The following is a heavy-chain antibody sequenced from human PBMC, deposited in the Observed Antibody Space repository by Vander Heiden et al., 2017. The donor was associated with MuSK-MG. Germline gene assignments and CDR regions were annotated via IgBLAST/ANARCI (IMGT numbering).Heavy chain of an antibody. CDR2: ISEDGSNK. CDR3: ARVAGFNAEYFQH. J-gene: IGHJ1*01. CDR1: GSPFSKYA. V-gene: IGHV3-30*04. Sequence: QVQLVESGGGVVQPGRSLRLSCAASGSPFSKYAMHWVRQAPGKGLGWVAVISEDGSNKYYADSVKGRFTISRDNSKNTLFLQMNSLRAEDTAVYYCARVAGFNAEYFQHWGQGTLVTVS.